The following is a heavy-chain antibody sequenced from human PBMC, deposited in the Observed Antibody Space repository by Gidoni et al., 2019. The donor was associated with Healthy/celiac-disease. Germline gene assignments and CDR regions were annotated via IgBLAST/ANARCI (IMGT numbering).Heavy chain of an antibody. CDR2: ISGDGGST. V-gene: IGHV3-43*02. CDR3: AKDNHDFWSGYEYYYYYYGMDV. Sequence: EVQLVESGGGVVQHGGYLRLSCAASGFTFDDYAMHWVRQAPGKGLEWVSLISGDGGSTYYADSVKGRFTISRDNSKNSLYLQMNSLRTEDTALYYCAKDNHDFWSGYEYYYYYYGMDVWGQGTTVTVSS. CDR1: GFTFDDYA. J-gene: IGHJ6*02. D-gene: IGHD3-3*01.